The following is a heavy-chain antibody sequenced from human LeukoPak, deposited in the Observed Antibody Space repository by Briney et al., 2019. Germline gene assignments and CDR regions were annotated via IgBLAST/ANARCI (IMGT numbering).Heavy chain of an antibody. CDR2: ISYDGSNK. Sequence: PGGSLRLSCAASGFTFSSYAMHWVRQAPGKGLEWVAVISYDGSNKYYADSVKGRFTISRDNSKNTLYLQMNSLRAEDTAVYYCAKDRSGYFDXXXXGXLXTVSS. CDR1: GFTFSSYA. CDR3: AKDRSGYFDX. D-gene: IGHD6-25*01. J-gene: IGHJ4*02. V-gene: IGHV3-30-3*01.